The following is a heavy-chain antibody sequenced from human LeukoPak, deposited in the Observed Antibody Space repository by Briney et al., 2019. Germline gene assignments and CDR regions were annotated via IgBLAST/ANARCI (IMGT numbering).Heavy chain of an antibody. J-gene: IGHJ5*02. Sequence: ASVKVSCKASGDTFRRFAMSWVRQAPGQGLEWMGIINPSGGSTSYAQKFQGRVTMTRDMSTSTDYMELSSLRSEDTAVYYCARDNSVEDTAWWFDPWGQGTLVTVSS. CDR3: ARDNSVEDTAWWFDP. D-gene: IGHD4-23*01. CDR2: INPSGGST. V-gene: IGHV1-46*01. CDR1: GDTFRRFA.